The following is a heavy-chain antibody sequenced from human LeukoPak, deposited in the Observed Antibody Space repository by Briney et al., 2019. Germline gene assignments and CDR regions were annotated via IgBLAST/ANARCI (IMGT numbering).Heavy chain of an antibody. CDR3: ARAGSHYGGNIIDY. Sequence: SETLSLTCTVSGGSISTYYWTWLRQPAGKGLEWIGRIFISGSTHYNPSLKSRVTMSLDTSKNQFSLKLSSVTAADTAVYYCARAGSHYGGNIIDYWGQGTLVTVSS. CDR2: IFISGST. CDR1: GGSISTYY. D-gene: IGHD4-23*01. V-gene: IGHV4-4*07. J-gene: IGHJ4*02.